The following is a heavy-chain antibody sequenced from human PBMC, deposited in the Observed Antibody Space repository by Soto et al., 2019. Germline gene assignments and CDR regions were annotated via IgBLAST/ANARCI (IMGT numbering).Heavy chain of an antibody. D-gene: IGHD3-3*01. Sequence: SETLSLTCTVSGGSISSYYWSWIRQPPGKGLEWIGYIYYSGSTNYNPSLKSRVTISVDTSKNQFSLKLSSVTAADTAVYYCARVAAHYDFWSGYYTPHHFDYWGQGTLVTVSS. V-gene: IGHV4-59*01. J-gene: IGHJ4*02. CDR3: ARVAAHYDFWSGYYTPHHFDY. CDR1: GGSISSYY. CDR2: IYYSGST.